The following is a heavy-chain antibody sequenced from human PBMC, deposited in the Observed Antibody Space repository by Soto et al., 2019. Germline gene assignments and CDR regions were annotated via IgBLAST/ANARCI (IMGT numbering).Heavy chain of an antibody. CDR3: ASGTEVSPSWDV. Sequence: QVQLQESGPGLVKPSQTLSLTCTVSGGSISSGGYYWSWIRQHPGKGLEWIGYIYYSGSTYYNPSLKSRLTLSVDTSKNQFSLKLSSVTAADTAVYYCASGTEVSPSWDVWGQGTTVTVSS. CDR1: GGSISSGGYY. J-gene: IGHJ6*02. V-gene: IGHV4-31*03. CDR2: IYYSGST. D-gene: IGHD1-26*01.